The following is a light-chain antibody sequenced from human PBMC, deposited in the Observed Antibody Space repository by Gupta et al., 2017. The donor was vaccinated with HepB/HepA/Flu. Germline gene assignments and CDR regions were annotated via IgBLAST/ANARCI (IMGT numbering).Light chain of an antibody. V-gene: IGLV1-40*01. J-gene: IGLJ3*02. CDR2: GNS. CDR3: QSYDSSLSCWV. Sequence: QSVLTQRPSVSGAPGQRVTISCTGSSPNIGAGYDVHWYQQLPGTAPKLLIYGNSNRPSGVPVRFSGSKSGTSASLAITVLQAEDEADYYCQSYDSSLSCWVFGGGTKLTVL. CDR1: SPNIGAGYD.